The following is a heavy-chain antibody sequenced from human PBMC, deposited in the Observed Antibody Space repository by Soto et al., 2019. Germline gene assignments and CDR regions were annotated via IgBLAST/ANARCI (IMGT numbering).Heavy chain of an antibody. CDR2: ISYDGSNK. CDR1: GFTFSSYG. CDR3: AKDGDYYDSSGPDDY. J-gene: IGHJ4*02. V-gene: IGHV3-30*18. D-gene: IGHD3-22*01. Sequence: GGSLRLSCAASGFTFSSYGMHWVRQAPGKGLEWVAVISYDGSNKYYADSVKGRFTISRDNSKNTLYLQMNSLRAEDTAGYYCAKDGDYYDSSGPDDYWGQGTLVTVSS.